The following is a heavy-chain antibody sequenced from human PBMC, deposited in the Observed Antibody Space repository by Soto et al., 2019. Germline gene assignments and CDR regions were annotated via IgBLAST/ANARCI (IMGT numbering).Heavy chain of an antibody. CDR1: GFTFSSYA. CDR2: ISYDGSNK. V-gene: IGHV3-30-3*01. J-gene: IGHJ5*02. CDR3: ASEGGWDTLDWFDP. Sequence: QVQLVESGGGVVQPGRSLRLSCAASGFTFSSYAMHWVRQAPGKGLEWVAVISYDGSNKYYADSVKGRFTISRDNSKNTLYLQMNSLRAEETAVYYCASEGGWDTLDWFDPWGQGTLVTVSS. D-gene: IGHD1-26*01.